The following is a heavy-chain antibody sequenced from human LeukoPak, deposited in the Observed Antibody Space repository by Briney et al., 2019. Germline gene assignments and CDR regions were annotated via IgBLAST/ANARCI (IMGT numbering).Heavy chain of an antibody. J-gene: IGHJ5*02. CDR1: GGSISSGGYY. Sequence: SQTLSLTCTVSGGSISSGGYYWSWLRQHPGKGLEWIGYIYYSGSTYYNPSLKSRVTISVDTSKNQSSLKLSSVTAADTAVYYCARDYAVVFDPWGQGTLVTVSS. CDR2: IYYSGST. D-gene: IGHD3-16*01. CDR3: ARDYAVVFDP. V-gene: IGHV4-31*03.